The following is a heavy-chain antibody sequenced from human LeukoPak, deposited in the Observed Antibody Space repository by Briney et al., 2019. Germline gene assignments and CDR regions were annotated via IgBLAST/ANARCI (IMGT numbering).Heavy chain of an antibody. V-gene: IGHV3-30*01. CDR2: ISYDGSNK. CDR3: ARFISHPLLDI. D-gene: IGHD3-10*01. J-gene: IGHJ3*02. Sequence: GRSLRLSCAASGFTFSSYAMHWVRQAPGKGLEWVAVISYDGSNKYYADSVKGRFTISRDNSKNTLYLQMNSLRAEDTAAYYCARFISHPLLDIWGQGTMVTVSS. CDR1: GFTFSSYA.